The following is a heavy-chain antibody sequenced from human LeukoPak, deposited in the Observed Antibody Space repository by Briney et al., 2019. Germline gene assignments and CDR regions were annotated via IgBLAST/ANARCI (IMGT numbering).Heavy chain of an antibody. Sequence: GGSLRLSCAASGFTFTRHWMHWVRQAPGKGLEWVSRIKTDGTNTIYADFVEGRFTISKDNARNTLYLQMSSLRAGDTAVYYCGGSEDGYIDYWGQGTLVTVSS. CDR2: IKTDGTNT. CDR1: GFTFTRHW. J-gene: IGHJ4*02. CDR3: GGSEDGYIDY. D-gene: IGHD5-24*01. V-gene: IGHV3-74*01.